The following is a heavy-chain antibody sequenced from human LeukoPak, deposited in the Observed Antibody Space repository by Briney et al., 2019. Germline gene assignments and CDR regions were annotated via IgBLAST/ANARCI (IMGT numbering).Heavy chain of an antibody. Sequence: GRSLRLSCAASGFTFDDYAMHWVRQAPGKGLEWVSGISWNSGSIGYADSVKGRSTISRGNAKNSLYLQMNSLRAEDMALYYCAKDEFVASDFTGAFDIWGQGTMVTVSS. CDR2: ISWNSGSI. J-gene: IGHJ3*02. CDR3: AKDEFVASDFTGAFDI. V-gene: IGHV3-9*03. CDR1: GFTFDDYA. D-gene: IGHD2-8*02.